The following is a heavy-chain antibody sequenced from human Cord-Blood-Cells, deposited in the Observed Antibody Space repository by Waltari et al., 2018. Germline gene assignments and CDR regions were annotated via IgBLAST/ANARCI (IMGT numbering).Heavy chain of an antibody. CDR3: ARDLGYYGSGSYWYFDL. V-gene: IGHV1-69*01. CDR1: GGTFRSYA. Sequence: QVQLVQSGAEVKKPGSSVKVSCKASGGTFRSYAISWVRQAAGQGLEWMGGIIPIFGTANYAQKFQGRVTITADESTSTAYMELSSLRSEDTAVYYCARDLGYYGSGSYWYFDLWGRGTLVTVSS. J-gene: IGHJ2*01. D-gene: IGHD3-10*01. CDR2: IIPIFGTA.